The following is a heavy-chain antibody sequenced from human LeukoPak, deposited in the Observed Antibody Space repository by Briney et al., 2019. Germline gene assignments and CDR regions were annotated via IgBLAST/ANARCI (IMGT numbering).Heavy chain of an antibody. D-gene: IGHD3-22*01. J-gene: IGHJ3*02. Sequence: ASVKVSCKASGYTFTNYDINWVRQAPGQGLEWMGWISAYNGNTNYAQKLQGRVTMTTDTSTSTAYMELRSLRSDDTAVYYCARDGHRRYHYDSSGREDAFDIWGQGTMVTVSS. V-gene: IGHV1-18*01. CDR1: GYTFTNYD. CDR2: ISAYNGNT. CDR3: ARDGHRRYHYDSSGREDAFDI.